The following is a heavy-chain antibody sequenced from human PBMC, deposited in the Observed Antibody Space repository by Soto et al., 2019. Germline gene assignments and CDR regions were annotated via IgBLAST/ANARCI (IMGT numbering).Heavy chain of an antibody. J-gene: IGHJ6*03. D-gene: IGHD6-13*01. Sequence: QVQLVESGGDLVKPGGSLRLSCVASGFSFSDYSMTWMRQAPGGGLDFVAFISNTAITDYYADSVKGRFTISRDNARNSVYLQMDSLRAEDAAVYYCARDLQQMLSHKHYHYYLDVWATGTTVTVSS. CDR3: ARDLQQMLSHKHYHYYLDV. CDR1: GFSFSDYS. V-gene: IGHV3-11*01. CDR2: ISNTAITD.